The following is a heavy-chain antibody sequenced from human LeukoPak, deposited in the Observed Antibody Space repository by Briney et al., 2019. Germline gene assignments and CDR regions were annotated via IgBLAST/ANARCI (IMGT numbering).Heavy chain of an antibody. CDR1: GFTFSSYT. Sequence: GGSLRLSCAASGFTFSSYTMSWVRQAPGKGLEWDSTITTSDGNTYYADSVKGRFTVSRDNSKNTLFLQMNSLRAEDTAVYYCAKDGGLWVSAHWGDSWGRGTLVTVSS. CDR2: ITTSDGNT. CDR3: AKDGGLWVSAHWGDS. V-gene: IGHV3-23*01. J-gene: IGHJ4*02. D-gene: IGHD7-27*01.